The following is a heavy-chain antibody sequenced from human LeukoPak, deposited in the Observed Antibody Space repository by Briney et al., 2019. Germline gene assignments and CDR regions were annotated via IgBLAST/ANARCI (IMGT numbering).Heavy chain of an antibody. CDR1: GFTFDEYA. Sequence: GRSLRLSCAASGFTFDEYAMHWVRQAPGKGLEWVSGISWNSGSIGYADSVKGRFTISRDNAKNSLYLQMNSLRAEDTALYYCAKDMAMDVWGQGTTVTVSS. CDR3: AKDMAMDV. J-gene: IGHJ6*02. V-gene: IGHV3-9*01. CDR2: ISWNSGSI.